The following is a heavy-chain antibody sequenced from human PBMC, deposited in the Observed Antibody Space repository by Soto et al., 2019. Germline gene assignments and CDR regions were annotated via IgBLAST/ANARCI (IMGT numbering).Heavy chain of an antibody. CDR2: ISGSGDST. V-gene: IGHV3-23*01. J-gene: IGHJ4*02. CDR1: GFTFSSYA. D-gene: IGHD1-26*01. CDR3: ARRGSGSYYDY. Sequence: EVQLLESGGGLVQPGGSLGLSCAASGFTFSSYAMRWVRQAPVKGLEWVSAISGSGDSTYYADSVKGRFTISRDNSKNTLYLQMSSLRAEDTAVYYCARRGSGSYYDYWGQGTLVTVSS.